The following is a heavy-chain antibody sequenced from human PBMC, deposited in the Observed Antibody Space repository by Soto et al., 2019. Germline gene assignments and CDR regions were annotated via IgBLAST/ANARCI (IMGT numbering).Heavy chain of an antibody. J-gene: IGHJ5*02. CDR1: GGSISSYY. CDR2: IYYSGST. CDR3: ARYRAAAGGFDP. D-gene: IGHD6-13*01. V-gene: IGHV4-59*01. Sequence: SETLSLTCTVSGGSISSYYWSWIRQPPGKGLEWIGYIYYSGSTNYNPSLKSRVTISVDTSKNQFSLKLSSVTAADTAVYYCARYRAAAGGFDPWGQGXLVTVYS.